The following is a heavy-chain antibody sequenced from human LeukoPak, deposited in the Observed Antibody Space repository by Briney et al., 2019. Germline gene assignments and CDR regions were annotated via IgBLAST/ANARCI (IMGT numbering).Heavy chain of an antibody. J-gene: IGHJ5*02. D-gene: IGHD1-1*01. CDR3: ARDPRGGTSRDNWFDP. Sequence: SETLSLTCTVSGGPISSYYWSWIRQPPGKGLEWIAYMYNSGSINYNPSLKSRVTISVDTSKNLFSLKLSSLTAADTAVYYCARDPRGGTSRDNWFDPWGQGTLVTVSS. CDR1: GGPISSYY. V-gene: IGHV4-4*08. CDR2: MYNSGSI.